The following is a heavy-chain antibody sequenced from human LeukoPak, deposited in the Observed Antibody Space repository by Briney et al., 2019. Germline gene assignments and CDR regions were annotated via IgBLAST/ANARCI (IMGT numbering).Heavy chain of an antibody. CDR3: ARVGFWSGYYTRWFDP. Sequence: SETLSLTCAVYGGSFSGYYWSWIRQPPGKGLEWIGEINHSGGTNYNPSLKSRVTISVDTSKNQFSLKLSSVTAADTAVYYCARVGFWSGYYTRWFDPWGQGTLVTVSS. V-gene: IGHV4-34*01. CDR2: INHSGGT. J-gene: IGHJ5*02. CDR1: GGSFSGYY. D-gene: IGHD3-3*01.